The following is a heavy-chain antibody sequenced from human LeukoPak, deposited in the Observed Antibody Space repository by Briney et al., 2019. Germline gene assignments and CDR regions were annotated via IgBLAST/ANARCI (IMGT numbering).Heavy chain of an antibody. CDR3: ARGASYHYDSSGYFNDAFDI. D-gene: IGHD3-22*01. CDR2: IYYSGST. V-gene: IGHV4-59*01. Sequence: PSETLSLTCTLSGGSISNYYWNWIRQPPGKGLDWIGYIYYSGSTKYNPSLKSRVTISIDTSKNQFSLQLTSVTAADTAIYYCARGASYHYDSSGYFNDAFDIWGQGTMVTVS. J-gene: IGHJ3*02. CDR1: GGSISNYY.